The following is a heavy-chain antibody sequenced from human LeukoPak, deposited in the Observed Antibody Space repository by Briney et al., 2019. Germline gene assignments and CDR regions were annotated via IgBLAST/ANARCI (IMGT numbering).Heavy chain of an antibody. Sequence: GGSLRLSCAASGFTFSSYAMHWVRQAPGKGLEWVAVISYAGSNKYYADSVKGRFTISRDNSKNTLYLQMNSLRAEDTAVYYCARVGDSYYYGSGSYGYYYGMDVWGQGTTVTVSS. D-gene: IGHD3-10*01. CDR1: GFTFSSYA. V-gene: IGHV3-30-3*01. CDR2: ISYAGSNK. CDR3: ARVGDSYYYGSGSYGYYYGMDV. J-gene: IGHJ6*02.